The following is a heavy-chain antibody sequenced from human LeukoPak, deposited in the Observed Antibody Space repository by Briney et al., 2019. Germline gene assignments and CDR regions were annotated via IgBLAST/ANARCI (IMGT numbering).Heavy chain of an antibody. CDR1: GYTFTGHY. CDR2: INPNRGGT. D-gene: IGHD6-19*01. V-gene: IGHV1-2*02. Sequence: ASVKVSCKASGYTFTGHYMHWVRQAPGQGLEWMGWINPNRGGTNFAQKFQGRVTMTRDTSITTAYMELSRLRSDDTAVYYCAREIGSSGWYPYWGQGTLVTVSS. CDR3: AREIGSSGWYPY. J-gene: IGHJ4*02.